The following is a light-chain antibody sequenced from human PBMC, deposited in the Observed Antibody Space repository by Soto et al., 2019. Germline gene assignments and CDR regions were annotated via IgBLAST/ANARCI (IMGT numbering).Light chain of an antibody. CDR2: RAS. CDR3: QQTYSIPWT. J-gene: IGKJ1*01. V-gene: IGKV1-39*01. CDR1: QNIVNY. Sequence: DIQMTQSPSSLSGSVGDRVTLSCRASQNIVNYLHWYQRKPGTAPRLLISRASTVRSGVPPRFSGSGSGRDFTLTIISLRPEDIRTYFCQQTYSIPWTFGPGTRVEI.